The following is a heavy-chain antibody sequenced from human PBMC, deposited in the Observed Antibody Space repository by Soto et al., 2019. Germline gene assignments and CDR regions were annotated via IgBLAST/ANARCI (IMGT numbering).Heavy chain of an antibody. CDR2: INPNSGGT. J-gene: IGHJ3*02. CDR3: ARVDIVATRAFDI. D-gene: IGHD5-12*01. V-gene: IGHV1-2*02. Sequence: GASVKVSCKASGYTFTVYYMHWVRQAPGQGLEWMGWINPNSGGTNYAQKFQGRVTMTRDTSISTAYMELSRLRSDDTAVYYCARVDIVATRAFDIWGQGTMVTVSS. CDR1: GYTFTVYY.